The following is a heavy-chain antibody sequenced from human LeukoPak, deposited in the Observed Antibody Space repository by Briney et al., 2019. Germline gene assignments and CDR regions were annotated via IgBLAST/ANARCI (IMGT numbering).Heavy chain of an antibody. Sequence: GGSLRLSCAASGLTFSDYYMSWIRQAPGKGLEWVSYISSSGSTIYYADSVKGRFTISRDNAKNSLYLQMNSLRAEDTAVYYCARVSPSPPTPYYYYGMDVWGQGTTVTVSS. V-gene: IGHV3-11*01. CDR3: ARVSPSPPTPYYYYGMDV. J-gene: IGHJ6*02. CDR1: GLTFSDYY. CDR2: ISSSGSTI.